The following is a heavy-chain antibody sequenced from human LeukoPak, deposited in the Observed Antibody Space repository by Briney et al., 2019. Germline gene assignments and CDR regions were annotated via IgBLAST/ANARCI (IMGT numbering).Heavy chain of an antibody. CDR3: ARDGQQPLVREGYNWFHP. CDR2: INPSGGNT. V-gene: IGHV1-46*01. J-gene: IGHJ5*02. Sequence: ASVKVSCKASGYTFTSYGISWVRQAPGQGLEWMGIINPSGGNTNYAQNFQGRVTMTRDMSTSTVYMELSSLRSDDTAVYYCARDGQQPLVREGYNWFHPWGQGTLVTVSS. D-gene: IGHD6-13*01. CDR1: GYTFTSYG.